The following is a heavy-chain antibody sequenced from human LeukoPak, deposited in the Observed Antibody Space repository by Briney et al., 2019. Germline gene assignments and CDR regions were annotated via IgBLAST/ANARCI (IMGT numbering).Heavy chain of an antibody. CDR1: GYTFTGYY. CDR2: INPNSGGT. CDR3: AMIASSWYQFDY. J-gene: IGHJ4*02. V-gene: IGHV1-2*06. D-gene: IGHD6-13*01. Sequence: ASVKVSCKASGYTFTGYYMHWVRQAPGQGREWMGRINPNSGGTNYAQKFQGRVTMTRDTSISTAYMELSRLRSDDTAVYYCAMIASSWYQFDYWGQGTLVTVSS.